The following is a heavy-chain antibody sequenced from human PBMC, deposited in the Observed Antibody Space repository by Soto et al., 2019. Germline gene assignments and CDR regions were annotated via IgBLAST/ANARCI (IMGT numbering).Heavy chain of an antibody. V-gene: IGHV4-4*07. CDR1: GADINTYS. CDR3: ARDREAGYNFYYGMDV. J-gene: IGHJ6*02. CDR2: IYTSASI. D-gene: IGHD6-19*01. Sequence: SETLSLTCIVSGADINTYSWTWIRRPAGKGLEWIGRIYTSASINYNPSLKGRVTLSVDTSTNQVSLRLASVTAADTAIYYCARDREAGYNFYYGMDVWGQGTTVTVSS.